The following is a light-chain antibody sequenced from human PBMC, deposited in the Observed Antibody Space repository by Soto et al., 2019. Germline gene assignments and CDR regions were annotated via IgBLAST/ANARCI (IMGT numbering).Light chain of an antibody. CDR3: VLYMGGGIWV. J-gene: IGLJ3*02. Sequence: QAVVTRDHCFPVSPGRTVNLPCGLTFGSVSTSYYASWYQQTPGQAPRTLIYNTDTRSSGVPDRFSGSILGNKAALTITGAQSDDESEYYCVLYMGGGIWVFGGGTKLTVL. CDR1: FGSVSTSYY. V-gene: IGLV8-61*01. CDR2: NTD.